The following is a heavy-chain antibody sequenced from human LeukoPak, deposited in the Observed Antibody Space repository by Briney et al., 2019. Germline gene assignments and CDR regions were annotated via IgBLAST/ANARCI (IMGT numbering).Heavy chain of an antibody. CDR1: GGSISSGSYY. Sequence: SQILSLTCTVSGGSISSGSYYWSWIRQPAGKGLEWIGRIYTSGSTNYNPSLKSRVTISVDTSKNQFSLKLSSVTAADTAVYYCAIASYDFWSGYYKFRHDAFDIWGQGTMVTVSS. J-gene: IGHJ3*02. CDR2: IYTSGST. D-gene: IGHD3-3*01. CDR3: AIASYDFWSGYYKFRHDAFDI. V-gene: IGHV4-61*02.